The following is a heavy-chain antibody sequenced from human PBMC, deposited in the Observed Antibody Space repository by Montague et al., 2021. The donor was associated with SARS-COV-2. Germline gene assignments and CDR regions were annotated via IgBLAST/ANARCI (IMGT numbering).Heavy chain of an antibody. J-gene: IGHJ4*02. CDR2: IDWDDDK. Sequence: VKPTQTLTLTCTFSEFSLSASGMCVSWIRQPPGKALEWLARIDWDDDKYYSTSLKTRLTISKDTSKNQVVLTMTNMDPVDTATYYCAREYSSGVYFDYWGQGTLVTVSS. D-gene: IGHD6-19*01. CDR3: AREYSSGVYFDY. CDR1: EFSLSASGMC. V-gene: IGHV2-70*11.